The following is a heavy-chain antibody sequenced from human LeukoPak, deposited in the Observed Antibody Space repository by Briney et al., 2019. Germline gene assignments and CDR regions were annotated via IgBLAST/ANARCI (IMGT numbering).Heavy chain of an antibody. CDR2: MYAGGTT. Sequence: GGSLRLSCAASGFTVSGTHMSWVRQAPGKGLEWVSAMYAGGTTYYADSVMGRFTVSRDNSRNTVFLHMNSLRVDDTAVYYCAKDEATSGGGLASWGQGTLVTVSS. J-gene: IGHJ4*02. D-gene: IGHD3-16*01. CDR3: AKDEATSGGGLAS. V-gene: IGHV3-53*01. CDR1: GFTVSGTH.